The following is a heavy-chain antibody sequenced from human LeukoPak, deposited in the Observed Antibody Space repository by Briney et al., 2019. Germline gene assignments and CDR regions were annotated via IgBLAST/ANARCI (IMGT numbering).Heavy chain of an antibody. CDR2: MESNPAGGRV. J-gene: IGHJ4*02. CDR3: TTLAFDVHY. D-gene: IGHD2/OR15-2a*01. CDR1: GFTFSSYG. V-gene: IGHV3-15*04. Sequence: GGSLRLSCAASGFTFSSYGMHWVRQAPGKGLEWVGRMESNPAGGRVDYAAPVKGRFTISRDDSRSTLYLQLNNLGADDTAVYYCTTLAFDVHYWGRGTLITVSS.